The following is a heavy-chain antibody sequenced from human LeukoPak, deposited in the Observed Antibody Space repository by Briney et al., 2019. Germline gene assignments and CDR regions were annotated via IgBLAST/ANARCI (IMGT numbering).Heavy chain of an antibody. J-gene: IGHJ4*02. CDR2: IYSGGST. D-gene: IGHD3-10*01. CDR3: AKDSYTGLLWFGELPNFDY. V-gene: IGHV3-53*01. Sequence: GGSLRLSCAASGFTVSSNYMSWVRQAPGKGLEWVSVIYSGGSTYYADSVKGRFTISRDNSKNMLYLQMNSLRAEDTAVYYCAKDSYTGLLWFGELPNFDYWGQGTLVTVSS. CDR1: GFTVSSNY.